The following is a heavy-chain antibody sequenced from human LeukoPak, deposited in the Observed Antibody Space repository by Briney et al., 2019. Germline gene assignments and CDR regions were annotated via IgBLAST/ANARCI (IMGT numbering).Heavy chain of an antibody. V-gene: IGHV3-48*01. CDR2: ISSSSSTI. Sequence: GGSLRLSCAASGFTFSIYSMNWVRQAPGKGLEWVSYISSSSSTIYYADSVKGRFSISRDNAKNSLYLQMNSLSAEDTAVYYCARDRATSGKYAYYFDYWGQGTLVTVSS. J-gene: IGHJ4*02. CDR3: ARDRATSGKYAYYFDY. CDR1: GFTFSIYS. D-gene: IGHD1-26*01.